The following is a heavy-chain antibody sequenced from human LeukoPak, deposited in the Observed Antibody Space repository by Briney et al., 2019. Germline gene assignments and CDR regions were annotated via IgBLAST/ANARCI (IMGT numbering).Heavy chain of an antibody. J-gene: IGHJ4*02. CDR3: AREWDSGSYYLGYFDY. Sequence: GRSLRLSCAASGFTFSDHYMDWVRQAPGKGLEWFGRIRNKANSYTTEYAASVKGRFTISRDDSKNSLYLQMNSLKCEDTAVYYCAREWDSGSYYLGYFDYWGQGTLVTVSS. CDR2: IRNKANSYTT. D-gene: IGHD1-26*01. CDR1: GFTFSDHY. V-gene: IGHV3-72*01.